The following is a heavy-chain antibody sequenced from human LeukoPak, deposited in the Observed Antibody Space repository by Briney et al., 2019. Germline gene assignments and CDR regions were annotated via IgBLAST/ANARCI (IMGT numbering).Heavy chain of an antibody. CDR1: GGTFSSYA. D-gene: IGHD5-24*01. Sequence: ASVKVSCTASGGTFSSYAISWVRQAPGQGLEWMGIINPSGGSTSYAQKFQGRVTMTRDTSTSTVYMELSSLRSEDTAVYYCARGSRDGYNFFDYWGQGTLVTVSS. V-gene: IGHV1-46*01. CDR2: INPSGGST. J-gene: IGHJ4*02. CDR3: ARGSRDGYNFFDY.